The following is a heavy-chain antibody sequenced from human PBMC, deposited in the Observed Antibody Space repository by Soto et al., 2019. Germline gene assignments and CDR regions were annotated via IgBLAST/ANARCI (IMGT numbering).Heavy chain of an antibody. V-gene: IGHV1-18*01. CDR1: GYTFTTSG. CDR2: MRGDNVTS. Sequence: QVQLVQSGSEVKKPGASVKVSCKASGYTFTTSGLNWVRQAPGQGLEWMGWMRGDNVTSNYGQKFQGRITMTTDTSTSTAYRELRSLRSDDTAVYYCGRPMWRGGCMDVWGQGTTVTVSS. D-gene: IGHD3-16*01. J-gene: IGHJ6*02. CDR3: GRPMWRGGCMDV.